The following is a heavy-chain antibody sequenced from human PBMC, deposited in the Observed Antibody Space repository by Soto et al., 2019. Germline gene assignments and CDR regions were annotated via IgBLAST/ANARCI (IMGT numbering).Heavy chain of an antibody. Sequence: PSETLCLTCTVSGGYIRSSGCYWGWIRQPPGKGLEWIGYIYYSGSTNYNPSLKSRVTISVDTSKNQFSLKLSSVTAADTAVYYCAREGYYDFWSGLFGWFDPWGQGTLVTVS. J-gene: IGHJ5*02. V-gene: IGHV4-61*08. CDR1: GGYIRSSGCY. CDR2: IYYSGST. D-gene: IGHD3-3*01. CDR3: AREGYYDFWSGLFGWFDP.